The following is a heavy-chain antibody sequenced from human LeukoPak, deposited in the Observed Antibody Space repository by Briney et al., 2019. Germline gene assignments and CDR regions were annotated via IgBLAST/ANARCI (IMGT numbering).Heavy chain of an antibody. CDR2: IYYSGST. V-gene: IGHV4-59*01. Sequence: SETLSLTCTVSGGSISSYYWSWIRQPPGKGLEWIGYIYYSGSTNYNPSLKSRVTISVDTSKNQFSLKLSSVTAADTAVYYCASDGRESPEYFQHWGQGTLVTVSS. J-gene: IGHJ1*01. CDR3: ASDGRESPEYFQH. CDR1: GGSISSYY.